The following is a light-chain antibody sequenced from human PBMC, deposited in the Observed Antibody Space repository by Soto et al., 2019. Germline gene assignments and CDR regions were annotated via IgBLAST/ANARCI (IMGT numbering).Light chain of an antibody. J-gene: IGKJ1*01. CDR1: QGISSW. Sequence: DIQMTQSPSSVSASVGDRVTITCRASQGISSWLAWYQQKPGKAPKLLIYDASTLQSGVPPRFSGSGSGTEFTLTIRSLQPDDIATYYCPQYSSYSAWTFGEGTKVDIK. CDR3: PQYSSYSAWT. CDR2: DAS. V-gene: IGKV1-5*01.